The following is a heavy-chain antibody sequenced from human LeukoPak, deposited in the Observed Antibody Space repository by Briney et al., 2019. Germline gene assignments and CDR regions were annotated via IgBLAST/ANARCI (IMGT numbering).Heavy chain of an antibody. V-gene: IGHV1-69*13. CDR1: GGTFSSYA. Sequence: ASVKVSCKASGGTFSSYAISWVRQAPGQGLEWMGGIIPIFGTANYAQKFQGRVTITADESTSTAYMELSSLRSEDTAVYYCARGFSRITMIRGESWFDPWGQGTLVIVSS. CDR3: ARGFSRITMIRGESWFDP. D-gene: IGHD3-10*01. J-gene: IGHJ5*02. CDR2: IIPIFGTA.